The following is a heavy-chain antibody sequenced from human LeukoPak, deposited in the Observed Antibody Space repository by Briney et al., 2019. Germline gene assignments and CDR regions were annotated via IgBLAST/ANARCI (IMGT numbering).Heavy chain of an antibody. D-gene: IGHD3-3*01. CDR1: GFTFSSYG. CDR3: ARVHFTIFGVVISYGMDV. CDR2: IWYDGSNK. V-gene: IGHV3-33*01. Sequence: GRSLRLSCAASGFTFSSYGMHWVRQAPGKGLEWVAVIWYDGSNKYYADSVKGRFTISRDNSKNTLYLQMNSLRAEDTAVYYCARVHFTIFGVVISYGMDVWGQGTTVTVSS. J-gene: IGHJ6*02.